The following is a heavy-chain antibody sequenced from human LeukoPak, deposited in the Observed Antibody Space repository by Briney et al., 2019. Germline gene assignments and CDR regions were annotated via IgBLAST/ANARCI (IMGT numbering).Heavy chain of an antibody. CDR3: ARVVKPYYCYYGMDV. CDR2: IIPIFGTA. D-gene: IGHD4-23*01. V-gene: IGHV1-69*13. Sequence: SVKVSCKASGYTFTSCYMHWVRQAPGQGLEWMGGIIPIFGTANYAQKFQGRVTITADESTSTAYMELSSLRSEDTAVYYCARVVKPYYCYYGMDVWGQGTTVTVSS. CDR1: GYTFTSCY. J-gene: IGHJ6*02.